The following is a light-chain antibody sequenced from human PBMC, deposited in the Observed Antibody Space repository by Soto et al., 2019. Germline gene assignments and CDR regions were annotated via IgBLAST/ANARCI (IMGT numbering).Light chain of an antibody. Sequence: DIQMTQSPSTLSASVGGRVTITCRASQSISSWLAWYQQKPGKAHKLLIYKASSLESGVTSRFSGSGSGTEFNLSISSLQPDDFATYYCQQYDSFPRTFGQGTKVEIK. CDR3: QQYDSFPRT. J-gene: IGKJ1*01. V-gene: IGKV1-5*03. CDR2: KAS. CDR1: QSISSW.